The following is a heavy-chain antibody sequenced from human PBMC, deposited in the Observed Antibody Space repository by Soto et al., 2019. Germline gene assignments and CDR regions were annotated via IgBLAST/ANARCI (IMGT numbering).Heavy chain of an antibody. J-gene: IGHJ6*03. CDR2: INPSGGST. CDR3: ARQAGRTVTNNYYYYMDV. V-gene: IGHV1-46*03. D-gene: IGHD4-17*01. CDR1: GYTFTIYY. Sequence: ASVKVACKASGYTFTIYYMHWVLQAPGQGLEWMGIINPSGGSTSYAQKFQGRVTMTRDTSTSTVYMELSSLRSEDTAVYYCARQAGRTVTNNYYYYMDVRGKGTTVTVSS.